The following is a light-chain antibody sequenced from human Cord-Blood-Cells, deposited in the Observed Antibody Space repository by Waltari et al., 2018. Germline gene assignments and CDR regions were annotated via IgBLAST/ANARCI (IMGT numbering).Light chain of an antibody. CDR3: QQYNNWPFT. V-gene: IGKV3-15*01. J-gene: IGKJ3*01. CDR1: QRVSSN. Sequence: EILLTQSPATLSVSPGDRATLSCRARQRVSSNLAWYQQKPGQAPRLLIYGASTRATGIPARFSGSGSGTEVTLTFSSLQSEDFAVYYCQQYNNWPFTFGPGTKVDIK. CDR2: GAS.